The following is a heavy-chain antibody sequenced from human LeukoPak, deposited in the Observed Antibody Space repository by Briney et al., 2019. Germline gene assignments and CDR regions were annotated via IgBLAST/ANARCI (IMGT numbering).Heavy chain of an antibody. D-gene: IGHD2-2*01. CDR3: ARDWNIVVVPAAKYNWFDP. J-gene: IGHJ5*02. CDR2: IYTSGST. CDR1: GGSISSYY. V-gene: IGHV4-4*07. Sequence: PSETLSLTCTVSGGSISSYYWSWIRQPAGKGLEWIGRIYTSGSTNYNPSLKSRVTMSVDTSKNQFSLKLSSVTAADTAVYYCARDWNIVVVPAAKYNWFDPWGQGTLVTVSS.